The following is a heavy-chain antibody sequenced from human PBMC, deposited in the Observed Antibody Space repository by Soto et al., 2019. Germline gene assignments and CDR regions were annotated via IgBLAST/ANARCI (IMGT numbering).Heavy chain of an antibody. D-gene: IGHD6-13*01. V-gene: IGHV3-48*01. CDR3: ASGTAAYYYYMDV. CDR1: GFTFSSYS. J-gene: IGHJ6*03. CDR2: ISSSSSTI. Sequence: GGSLRLSCAASGFTFSSYSMNWVRQAPGKGLEWVSYISSSSSTIYYADSVKGRFTISRDNAKNSLYLQMNSLRAEDTAVYYCASGTAAYYYYMDVWGKGTTVTVSS.